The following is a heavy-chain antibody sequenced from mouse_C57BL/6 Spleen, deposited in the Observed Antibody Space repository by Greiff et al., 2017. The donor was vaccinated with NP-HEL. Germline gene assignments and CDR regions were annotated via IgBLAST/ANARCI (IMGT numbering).Heavy chain of an antibody. CDR2: ISSGGSYT. CDR3: ARPHYYGSSDYYAMDY. V-gene: IGHV5-6*01. Sequence: VQLKESGGDLVKPGGSLKLSCAASGFTFSSYGMSWVRQTPDKRLEWVATISSGGSYTYYPDSVKGRFTISRDNAKNTLYLQMSSLKSEDTAMYYCARPHYYGSSDYYAMDYWGQGTSVTVSS. J-gene: IGHJ4*01. D-gene: IGHD1-1*01. CDR1: GFTFSSYG.